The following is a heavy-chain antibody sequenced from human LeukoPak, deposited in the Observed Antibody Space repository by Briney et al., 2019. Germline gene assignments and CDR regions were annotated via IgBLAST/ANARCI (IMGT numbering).Heavy chain of an antibody. Sequence: SETLSLTCTVSGGSISSSSYYWGWNRQPPGKGREWIVRIYYSGSTYDNPALKRRITITVNKEKNQFSLKLSSVTAADTAVYFCARDSEPRGYSGYDYVGNWFDPWGQGTLVTVSS. V-gene: IGHV4-39*07. D-gene: IGHD5-12*01. J-gene: IGHJ5*02. CDR3: ARDSEPRGYSGYDYVGNWFDP. CDR1: GGSISSSSYY. CDR2: IYYSGST.